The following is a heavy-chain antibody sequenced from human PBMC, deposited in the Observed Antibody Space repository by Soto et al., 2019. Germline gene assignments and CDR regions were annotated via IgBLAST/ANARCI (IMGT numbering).Heavy chain of an antibody. V-gene: IGHV1-3*01. CDR3: ARDRRIFGVVIKDNWFDP. Sequence: ASVKVSCKASGYTFTSYAMHWVRQAPGQRLEWMGWINAGNGNTKYSQKFQGRVTITRDTSASTAYMELSSLRSEDTAVYYCARDRRIFGVVIKDNWFDPWGQGTLVTVSS. CDR2: INAGNGNT. CDR1: GYTFTSYA. J-gene: IGHJ5*02. D-gene: IGHD3-3*01.